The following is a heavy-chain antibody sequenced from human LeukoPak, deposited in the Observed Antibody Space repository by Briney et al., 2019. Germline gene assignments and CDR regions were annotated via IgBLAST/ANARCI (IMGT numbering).Heavy chain of an antibody. D-gene: IGHD6-6*01. Sequence: GGSLRLSCAASGFTFSSYSMNWVRQAPGKGLEWVSSISSSSSYIYYADSVKGRFTISRDNAKNSLYLQMNSLRAEDTAVYYCAKDPTSSSALDYWGQGTLVTVSS. CDR3: AKDPTSSSALDY. CDR2: ISSSSSYI. CDR1: GFTFSSYS. J-gene: IGHJ4*02. V-gene: IGHV3-21*01.